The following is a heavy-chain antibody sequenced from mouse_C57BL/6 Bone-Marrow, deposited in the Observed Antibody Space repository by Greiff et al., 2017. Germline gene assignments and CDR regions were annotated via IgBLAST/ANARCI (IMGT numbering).Heavy chain of an antibody. J-gene: IGHJ1*03. CDR3: ARNLLSYFDV. Sequence: QVQLKQSGAELVKPGASVKMSCKASGYTFTSYWITWVKQRPGQGLEWIGDIYPGSGSTNYNEKFKSKATLTVDTSSSTAYMQLSSLTSEDSAVYYCARNLLSYFDVWGTGTTVTVSS. CDR1: GYTFTSYW. V-gene: IGHV1-55*01. CDR2: IYPGSGST. D-gene: IGHD2-1*01.